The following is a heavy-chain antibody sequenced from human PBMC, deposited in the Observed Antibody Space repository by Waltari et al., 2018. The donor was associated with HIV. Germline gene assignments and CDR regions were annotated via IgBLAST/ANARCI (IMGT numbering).Heavy chain of an antibody. Sequence: QLHLQQSGPGLVNPSETLSLSCTVSGGSISRRNYYWGWIRQPPGMGLEWIGSIYYSGSTEYHPSLKSRVTVSVDTSRNQFSLKLYSVTAADTAVYYCTSGGVGSTEDFYYGMDVWGQGTTVTVSS. D-gene: IGHD3-16*01. CDR2: IYYSGST. CDR3: TSGGVGSTEDFYYGMDV. CDR1: GGSISRRNYY. J-gene: IGHJ6*02. V-gene: IGHV4-39*01.